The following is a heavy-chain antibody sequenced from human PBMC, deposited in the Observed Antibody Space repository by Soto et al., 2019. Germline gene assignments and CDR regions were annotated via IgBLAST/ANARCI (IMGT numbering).Heavy chain of an antibody. CDR2: MNPNSGNT. J-gene: IGHJ4*02. D-gene: IGHD3-22*01. CDR3: ARGGEDYYDSSGYLGY. CDR1: GYTFTSYD. Sequence: QVQLVQSGAEVKKPGASVKVSCKASGYTFTSYDINWVRQATGQGLEWMGWMNPNSGNTGYAQKFQGRVTMTRNTSISTAYMELSSLRSEDRAVYYCARGGEDYYDSSGYLGYWGQGTLVTVSS. V-gene: IGHV1-8*01.